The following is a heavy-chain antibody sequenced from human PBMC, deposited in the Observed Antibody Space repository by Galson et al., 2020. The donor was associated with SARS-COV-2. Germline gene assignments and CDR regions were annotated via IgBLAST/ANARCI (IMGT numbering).Heavy chain of an antibody. CDR1: GFTFDDYA. D-gene: IGHD6-19*01. Sequence: GGSLRLSCAASGFTFDDYAMHWVRQAPGKGLEWVSGISWNSGSIGYADSVKGRFTISRDNAKNSLYLQMNSLRAEDTALYYCATLAAVAGFDYYGMDVWGQGTTVTVSS. CDR2: ISWNSGSI. CDR3: ATLAAVAGFDYYGMDV. V-gene: IGHV3-9*01. J-gene: IGHJ6*02.